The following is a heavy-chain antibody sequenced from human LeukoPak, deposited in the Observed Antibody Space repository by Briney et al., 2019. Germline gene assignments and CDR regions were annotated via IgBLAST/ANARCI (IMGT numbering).Heavy chain of an antibody. CDR1: GYSFTNYW. D-gene: IGHD4-17*01. V-gene: IGHV5-51*01. CDR2: IYPGDSDT. Sequence: GESLKISCKGSGYSFTNYWIGWVRQMPGKGLEWMGIIYPGDSDTRYSPSFQGQVTISADKSINTAYLQWSSLRASDTAMYYCATQGDYFRFDYWGQGTLVTVSS. J-gene: IGHJ4*02. CDR3: ATQGDYFRFDY.